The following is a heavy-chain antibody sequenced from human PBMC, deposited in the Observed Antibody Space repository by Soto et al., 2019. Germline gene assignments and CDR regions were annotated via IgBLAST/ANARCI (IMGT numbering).Heavy chain of an antibody. CDR3: AKDTSSGYSSSI. D-gene: IGHD6-13*01. CDR1: GFTFSSYA. CDR2: ISGSGGST. V-gene: IGHV3-23*01. J-gene: IGHJ3*02. Sequence: LSLTCAASGFTFSSYAMSWVRQAPGKGLEWVSAISGSGGSTYYADSVKGRFTISRDNSKNTLYLQMNSLRAEDTAVYYCAKDTSSGYSSSIWGQGTMVTVSS.